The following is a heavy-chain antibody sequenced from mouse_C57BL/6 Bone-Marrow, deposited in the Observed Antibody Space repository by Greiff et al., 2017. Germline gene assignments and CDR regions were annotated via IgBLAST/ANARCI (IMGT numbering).Heavy chain of an antibody. CDR3: TTLDYYGSEAWFAY. Sequence: EVQLQQSGAELVRPGASVKLSCTASGFNIKDDYMHWVKQRPEQGLEWIGWIDPENGNTEYASKFQGKATITADTSSNTAYLQLSILTSEDTAVYYCTTLDYYGSEAWFAYWGQGTLVTVSA. V-gene: IGHV14-4*01. D-gene: IGHD1-1*01. J-gene: IGHJ3*01. CDR2: IDPENGNT. CDR1: GFNIKDDY.